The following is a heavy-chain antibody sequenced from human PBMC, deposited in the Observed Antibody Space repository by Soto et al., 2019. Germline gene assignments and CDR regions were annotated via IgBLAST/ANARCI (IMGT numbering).Heavy chain of an antibody. CDR3: AIYYGSGSYEVY. CDR2: INHSGST. V-gene: IGHV4-34*01. J-gene: IGHJ4*02. CDR1: GGSFSGYY. Sequence: QVQLQQWGAGLLKPSETLSLTCAVYGGSFSGYYWSWIRQPPGKGLEWIGEINHSGSTNYNPSLKSRVTISVDPSKNQFSLTLSSVTAADTAVYYCAIYYGSGSYEVYWGQGTLVTVSS. D-gene: IGHD3-10*01.